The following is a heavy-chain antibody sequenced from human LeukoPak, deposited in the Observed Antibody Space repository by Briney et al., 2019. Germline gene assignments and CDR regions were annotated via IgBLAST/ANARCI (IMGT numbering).Heavy chain of an antibody. CDR3: ARLGIDYDILTGYIPDAFDI. D-gene: IGHD3-9*01. V-gene: IGHV4-30-4*01. CDR1: GGSISSSSSY. CDR2: IYYSGST. J-gene: IGHJ3*02. Sequence: SETLSLTCTVSGGSISSSSSYWSWIRQPPGKGLEWIGYIYYSGSTYYDPSLKSRVMISVDASKNQFSLKLSSVTAADTAVYYCARLGIDYDILTGYIPDAFDIWGQGTMVTVSS.